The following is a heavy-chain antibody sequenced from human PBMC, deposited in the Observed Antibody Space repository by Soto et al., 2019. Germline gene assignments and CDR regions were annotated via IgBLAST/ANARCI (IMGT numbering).Heavy chain of an antibody. V-gene: IGHV4-30-2*01. CDR2: IYPSGGA. CDR3: AREIFPYGMDV. Sequence: SETLSLTCGVSGGSINSGGYSWSWIRQPPGGGLEWIGNIYPSGGANYSPSLKTRVTISVDRSMNQFSLNLGSVTAADTAVYYCAREIFPYGMDVWGPGTTVTVSS. CDR1: GGSINSGGYS. J-gene: IGHJ6*02. D-gene: IGHD3-3*01.